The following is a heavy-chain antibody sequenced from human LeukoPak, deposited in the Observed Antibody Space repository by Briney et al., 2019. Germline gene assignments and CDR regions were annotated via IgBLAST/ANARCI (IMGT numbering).Heavy chain of an antibody. J-gene: IGHJ4*02. CDR3: AREGANSYGHYIFDY. V-gene: IGHV6-1*01. D-gene: IGHD5-18*01. Sequence: SQTLSLTCAISGDSVSSNSAAWNWIRQSPSRGLEWLVSTYYRSKWYNDYAVSVKSRITINPDTSKNQFSLQLNSVTPEDTAVYYCAREGANSYGHYIFDYWGQGTLVTVSS. CDR1: GDSVSSNSAA. CDR2: TYYRSKWYN.